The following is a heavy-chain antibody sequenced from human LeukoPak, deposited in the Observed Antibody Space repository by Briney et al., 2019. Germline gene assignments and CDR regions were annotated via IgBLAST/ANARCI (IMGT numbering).Heavy chain of an antibody. CDR3: AKFHTVTTTY. J-gene: IGHJ4*02. CDR2: INGDGSTT. CDR1: GFTFSTYW. Sequence: PGGSLRLSCAASGFTFSTYWMHWIRQAPGKGLVWVSRINGDGSTTYYADSVKGRFTISRDNSKNTLYVQMNSLRAEDTAVYYCAKFHTVTTTYWGQGTLVTVSS. D-gene: IGHD4-11*01. V-gene: IGHV3-74*01.